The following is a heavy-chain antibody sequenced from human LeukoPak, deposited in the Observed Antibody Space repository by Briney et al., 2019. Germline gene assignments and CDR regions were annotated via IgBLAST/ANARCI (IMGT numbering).Heavy chain of an antibody. D-gene: IGHD3-10*01. CDR1: GQSFSGYY. CDR2: FNHSGS. V-gene: IGHV4-34*01. CDR3: ARGHTRITMIRGSRSAYYFDY. Sequence: SETLSLNCAVYGQSFSGYYWSWIRQPPGKGLEWIGEFNHSGSKSRVTISIDTSKNQFSLKLSSVTAADTAVYYCARGHTRITMIRGSRSAYYFDYWGQGTPVTVSS. J-gene: IGHJ4*02.